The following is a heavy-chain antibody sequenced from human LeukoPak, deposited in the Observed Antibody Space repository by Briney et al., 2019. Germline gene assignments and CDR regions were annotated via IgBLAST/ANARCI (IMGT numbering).Heavy chain of an antibody. CDR1: GFTFSSYW. V-gene: IGHV3-7*04. D-gene: IGHD6-13*01. CDR3: ARGAYSTVY. Sequence: GGSLRLSCAASGFTFSSYWMTWVRQAPRKGLEWVANIKQDGSEKYYVDSVKGRFTISRDNAKNSLYLQMDSLRAEDTAMYYCARGAYSTVYWGQGTLVTVSS. J-gene: IGHJ4*02. CDR2: IKQDGSEK.